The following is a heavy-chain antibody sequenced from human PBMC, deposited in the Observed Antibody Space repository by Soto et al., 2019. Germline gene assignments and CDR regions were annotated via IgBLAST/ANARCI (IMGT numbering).Heavy chain of an antibody. CDR3: ARGFTLNILFDY. J-gene: IGHJ4*02. V-gene: IGHV3-7*01. Sequence: GGSLRLSCAASGFTFSSYWMSWVRQAPGKGLEWVANIKQDGSEKYYVDSVKGRFTISRDNTKNSLYLQMNSLKAEDTAVYYCARGFTLNILFDYWGQGTLVTGLL. CDR1: GFTFSSYW. CDR2: IKQDGSEK. D-gene: IGHD3-3*01.